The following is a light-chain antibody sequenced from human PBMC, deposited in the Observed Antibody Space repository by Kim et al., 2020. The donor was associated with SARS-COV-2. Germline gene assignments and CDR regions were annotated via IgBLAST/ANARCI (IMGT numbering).Light chain of an antibody. CDR3: QQSLT. V-gene: IGKV1-13*02. J-gene: IGKJ4*01. CDR2: DAS. CDR1: QGISSA. Sequence: AIQLTQSPSSLSASVGDRVTITCRASQGISSALAWYQQKPGKAPKLLIYDASSLESGVPSRFSGSGSGTDFTLTISSLQPEDFATYYCQQSLTFGGGTKVDIK.